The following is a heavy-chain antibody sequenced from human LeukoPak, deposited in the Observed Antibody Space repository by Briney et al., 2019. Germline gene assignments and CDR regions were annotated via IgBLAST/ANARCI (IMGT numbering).Heavy chain of an antibody. Sequence: PGGSLRLSCAASGFTFSSYEMNWVRQAPGKGLEWVSHISSSGSTIYYADSVKGRFTISRDNAKNSLYLQMNSLGAEDTAVYYCARVSEYYGSGSYPIDYWGQGTLVTVPS. D-gene: IGHD3-10*01. CDR3: ARVSEYYGSGSYPIDY. J-gene: IGHJ4*02. CDR1: GFTFSSYE. V-gene: IGHV3-48*03. CDR2: ISSSGSTI.